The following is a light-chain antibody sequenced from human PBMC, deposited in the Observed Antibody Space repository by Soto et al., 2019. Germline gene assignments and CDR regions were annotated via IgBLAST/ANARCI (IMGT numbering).Light chain of an antibody. Sequence: QAVVTQPPSVTGAPGQRVTISCTGNNSNIGAGSGVNWYQQFPDKAPKLLIYANTHRPSGVPDRFSGSTSATSASLAITGLQTQDEADYYCPSFDSSLTGLIFGGGTKLTVL. CDR1: NSNIGAGSG. J-gene: IGLJ2*01. V-gene: IGLV1-40*01. CDR2: ANT. CDR3: PSFDSSLTGLI.